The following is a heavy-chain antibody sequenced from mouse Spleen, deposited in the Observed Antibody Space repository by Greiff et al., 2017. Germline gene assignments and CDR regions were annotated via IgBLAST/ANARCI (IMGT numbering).Heavy chain of an antibody. Sequence: VQLQQSGPELVKPGASVKISCKASGYTFTDYYMNWVKQSHGKSLEWIGDINPNNGGTSYNQKFKGKATLTVDKSSSTAYMELRSLTSEDSAVYYCARERYGNYPWYFDYWGQGTTLTVSS. CDR1: GYTFTDYY. V-gene: IGHV1-26*01. CDR2: INPNNGGT. CDR3: ARERYGNYPWYFDY. J-gene: IGHJ2*01. D-gene: IGHD2-10*02.